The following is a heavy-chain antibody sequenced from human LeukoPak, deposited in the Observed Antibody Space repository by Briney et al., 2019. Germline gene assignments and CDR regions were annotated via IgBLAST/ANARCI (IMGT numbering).Heavy chain of an antibody. J-gene: IGHJ4*02. V-gene: IGHV3-7*03. CDR2: IKQDGSEK. CDR1: GFTFSSYW. Sequence: GGSLRLSCAASGFTFSSYWMSWVRQAPGKGLEWVANIKQDGSEKYYVDSVKGRFTISRDNSKNTLYVQVNSLGTEDTAAYYCAKGSYYDSSGSFYFDYWGQGTLVTVSS. D-gene: IGHD3-22*01. CDR3: AKGSYYDSSGSFYFDY.